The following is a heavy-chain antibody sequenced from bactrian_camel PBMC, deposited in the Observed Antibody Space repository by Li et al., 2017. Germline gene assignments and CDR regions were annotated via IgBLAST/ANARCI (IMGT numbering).Heavy chain of an antibody. CDR2: IDRDGST. CDR1: GHTYNIYC. CDR3: AADGAQDGAYGGTWCLPAYEYNY. J-gene: IGHJ4*01. Sequence: HVQLVESGGGSVQAGGSLRLSCLASGHTYNIYCMGWFRQAPGEEREGVATIDRDGSTRYAESAKGRFIISKDRAKNTLYLQVNSLKPEDTAMYYCAADGAQDGAYGGTWCLPAYEYNYWGQGTQVTVS. D-gene: IGHD6*01. V-gene: IGHV3S53*01.